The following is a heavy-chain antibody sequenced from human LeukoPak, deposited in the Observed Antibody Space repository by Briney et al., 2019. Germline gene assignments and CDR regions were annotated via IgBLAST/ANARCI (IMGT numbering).Heavy chain of an antibody. D-gene: IGHD3-22*01. Sequence: SETLSLTCTVSGGSISSYYWSWIRQPPGKGLEWIRYIYTSGSTNYNPSLKSRVTISVDTSKNQFSLKLSSVTAADTAVYYCARQSDYYDSSGYRRDAFDIWGQGTMVTVSS. CDR1: GGSISSYY. J-gene: IGHJ3*02. V-gene: IGHV4-4*09. CDR2: IYTSGST. CDR3: ARQSDYYDSSGYRRDAFDI.